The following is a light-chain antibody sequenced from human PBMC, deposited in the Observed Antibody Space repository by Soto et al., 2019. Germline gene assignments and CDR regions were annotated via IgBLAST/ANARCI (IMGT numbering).Light chain of an antibody. J-gene: IGKJ3*01. V-gene: IGKV3-20*01. CDR2: GAS. Sequence: EMVLTQSPGTLSLSPGERATLSCRASQSVSSNNLAWYQQRPGQAPRVVIYGASTRATAIPARFSGSGSGTDFTLTISRLEPEDLAVYYCQQYGRSPFTFGPGTKVDSK. CDR3: QQYGRSPFT. CDR1: QSVSSNN.